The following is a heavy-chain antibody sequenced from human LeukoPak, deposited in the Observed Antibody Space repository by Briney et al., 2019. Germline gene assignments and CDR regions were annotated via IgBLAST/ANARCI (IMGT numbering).Heavy chain of an antibody. D-gene: IGHD3-9*01. CDR2: IYYSGST. J-gene: IGHJ4*02. Sequence: PSETLSLTCTVSGGSIRSSTYYWAWIRQPPGKGLEWIGSIYYSGSTYYNPSLKSRVTISVDTSKNQFSLKLSSVTAADTAEYYCASQLDWAPHLWGQGTLVTVSS. V-gene: IGHV4-39*01. CDR1: GGSIRSSTYY. CDR3: ASQLDWAPHL.